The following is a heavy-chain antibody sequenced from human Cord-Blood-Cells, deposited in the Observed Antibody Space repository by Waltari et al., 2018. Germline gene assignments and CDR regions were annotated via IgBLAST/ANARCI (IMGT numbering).Heavy chain of an antibody. J-gene: IGHJ4*02. CDR2: IVVGSGNT. D-gene: IGHD2-15*01. Sequence: QMQLVQSGPEVKNPGTSVKVACKASGFTFTSYAVQWVRQARGQRLEWIGWIVVGSGNTNYAQKFQERVTITRDMSTSTAYMELSSLRSEDTAVYYCAAVQYCSGGSCYDYWGQGTLVTVSS. V-gene: IGHV1-58*01. CDR3: AAVQYCSGGSCYDY. CDR1: GFTFTSYA.